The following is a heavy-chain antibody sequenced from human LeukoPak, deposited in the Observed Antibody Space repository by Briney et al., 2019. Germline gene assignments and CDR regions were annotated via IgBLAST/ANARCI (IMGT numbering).Heavy chain of an antibody. CDR3: AKDGRNYYGLDV. CDR2: VSITGTT. Sequence: SETLSLTCSVSGVSGGALSRYYWNWIRQAPGKGLEWIGYVSITGTTQYNPSLKSRVTISIDTSKNQFSLKLSSVTAPDTAVYYCAKDGRNYYGLDVWGQGTTVTVSS. V-gene: IGHV4-59*02. D-gene: IGHD1-14*01. J-gene: IGHJ6*02. CDR1: GVSGGALSRYY.